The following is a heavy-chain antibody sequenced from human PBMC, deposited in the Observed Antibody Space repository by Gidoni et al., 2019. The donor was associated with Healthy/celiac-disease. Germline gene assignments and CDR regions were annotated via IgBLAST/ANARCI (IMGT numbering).Heavy chain of an antibody. V-gene: IGHV3-9*01. Sequence: EVQLVESGGGLVQPGRSLRLSCAASRFTFDDYAMHWVRQAPGKGLEWVSGISWNSGSRGYADSVKGRFTISRDNAKNSLYLQMNSLRAEDTALYYCAKDVRNYYYYGMDVWGQGTTVTVSS. CDR1: RFTFDDYA. CDR3: AKDVRNYYYYGMDV. J-gene: IGHJ6*02. CDR2: ISWNSGSR.